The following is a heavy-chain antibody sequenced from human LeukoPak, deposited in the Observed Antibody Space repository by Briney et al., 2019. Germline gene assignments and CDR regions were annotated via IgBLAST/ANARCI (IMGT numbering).Heavy chain of an antibody. CDR3: ARPRAHGDSGYSSSWYSDWYFDL. CDR2: IYPGDSDT. V-gene: IGHV5-51*01. D-gene: IGHD6-13*01. Sequence: GESLKISCKGSGYSFSNYWIGWVRQMPGKGLEWMGIIYPGDSDTRYSPSFQGQVTISADKSISTAYLQWSSLKASDTAMYYCARPRAHGDSGYSSSWYSDWYFDLWGRGTLVTVSS. CDR1: GYSFSNYW. J-gene: IGHJ2*01.